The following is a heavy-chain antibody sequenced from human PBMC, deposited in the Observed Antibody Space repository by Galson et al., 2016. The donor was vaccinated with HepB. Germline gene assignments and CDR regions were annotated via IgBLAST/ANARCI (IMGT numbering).Heavy chain of an antibody. CDR2: IKHSETT. J-gene: IGHJ4*02. Sequence: SETLSLTCAVYGGSFTDYYWTWIRQSPGKGLEWIGEIKHSETTNFSPSLKSRVAMSIDPSRNQFSLRLSSVTAADTAVYFGARGDDLLLFEPRYFDSWGQGTLVTVS. V-gene: IGHV4-34*01. CDR3: ARGDDLLLFEPRYFDS. CDR1: GGSFTDYY. D-gene: IGHD2-21*02.